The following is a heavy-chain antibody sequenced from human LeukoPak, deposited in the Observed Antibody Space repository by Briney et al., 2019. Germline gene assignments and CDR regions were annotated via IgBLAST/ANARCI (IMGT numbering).Heavy chain of an antibody. CDR2: ISGSGGST. V-gene: IGHV3-23*01. CDR1: GFTCSSYA. Sequence: GGSLRLSCAASGFTCSSYAMSWVRQAPGKGLESVSAISGSGGSTYYADSVKGRFTISRDNSKNTLYLQMNSLRAEDTAVYYCAKEGGDYYGSGSYYGYYYYGMDVWGKGTTVTVSS. J-gene: IGHJ6*04. CDR3: AKEGGDYYGSGSYYGYYYYGMDV. D-gene: IGHD3-10*01.